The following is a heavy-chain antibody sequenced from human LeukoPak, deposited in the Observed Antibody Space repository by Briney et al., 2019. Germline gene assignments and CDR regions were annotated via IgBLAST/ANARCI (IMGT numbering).Heavy chain of an antibody. Sequence: SETLSPTCTVSGGSISSSSYYWGWIHQPPGMGLEWIGSIYYSGYTYYNPSVESRVTISVDTSKNQFSLKLRSVTAADTAVYYCARVTGYVIEDYFDYWGQGTLVTVSS. D-gene: IGHD3-22*01. CDR3: ARVTGYVIEDYFDY. J-gene: IGHJ4*02. CDR2: IYYSGYT. V-gene: IGHV4-39*07. CDR1: GGSISSSSYY.